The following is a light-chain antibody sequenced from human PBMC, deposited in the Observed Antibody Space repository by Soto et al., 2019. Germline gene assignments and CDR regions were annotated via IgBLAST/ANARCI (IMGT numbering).Light chain of an antibody. J-gene: IGLJ3*02. CDR2: GNN. Sequence: QSVLTQPPSVSGAPGQRVTISCTGSSSNIGAGYDVHWYQQLPGTAPKLLIYGNNNRPSGVPDRFSGSNSGTSASLAITGLQAEDEADYYCQSYDSSLNGWVFGGGTKVTVL. CDR1: SSNIGAGYD. V-gene: IGLV1-40*01. CDR3: QSYDSSLNGWV.